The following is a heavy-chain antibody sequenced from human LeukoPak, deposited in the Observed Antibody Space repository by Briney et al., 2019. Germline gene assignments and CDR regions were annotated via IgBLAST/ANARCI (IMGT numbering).Heavy chain of an antibody. J-gene: IGHJ4*02. CDR1: KFTFTNYA. Sequence: GGSLRLSCAASKFTFTNYAVHWVRQAPGKGLEWVATISYEGSNKYYADSVKGRFTISRDNSKNTLYLQMNSLRAGDTAVYHCAGRYSSPLGYWGQGTLVTVSS. CDR3: AGRYSSPLGY. D-gene: IGHD6-13*01. CDR2: ISYEGSNK. V-gene: IGHV3-30-3*01.